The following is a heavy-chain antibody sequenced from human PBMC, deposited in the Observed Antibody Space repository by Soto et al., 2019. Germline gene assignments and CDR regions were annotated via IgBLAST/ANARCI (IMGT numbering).Heavy chain of an antibody. CDR1: GFTFSSYS. J-gene: IGHJ5*02. V-gene: IGHV3-48*02. CDR3: ARDAYDSSGYYSP. D-gene: IGHD3-22*01. CDR2: ISSSSSTI. Sequence: LRRSCSASGFTFSSYSMNWVRQAPGKGLEWVSYISSSSSTIYYADSVKGRFTISRDNAKNSLYLQMNSLRDEDTAVYYCARDAYDSSGYYSPWGQGTLVTVSS.